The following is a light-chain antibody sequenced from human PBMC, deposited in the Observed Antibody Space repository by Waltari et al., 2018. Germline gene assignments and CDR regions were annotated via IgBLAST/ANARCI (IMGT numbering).Light chain of an antibody. Sequence: EIVLTQSPGILSLSPGERATLSCRASQSVSRTLAWYHQKPGQAPRLLIYGASTRATGIPDRFSGGGSGTDFSLTISRLEPEDFAVYYCQHYVRLPATFGQGTKVEIK. J-gene: IGKJ1*01. CDR3: QHYVRLPAT. CDR1: QSVSRT. V-gene: IGKV3-20*01. CDR2: GAS.